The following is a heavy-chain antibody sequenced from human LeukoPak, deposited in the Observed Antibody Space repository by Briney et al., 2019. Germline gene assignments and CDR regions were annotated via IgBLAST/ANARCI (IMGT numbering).Heavy chain of an antibody. V-gene: IGHV4-39*07. J-gene: IGHJ6*03. Sequence: SETLSLTCSVSGGSINSYYWGWIRQPPGKGLEWIGSIYHSGSTYYNPSLKSRVIISVDTSKNQFSLKLSSVTAADTAVYYCARDGGVTYYYFYYYMDVWGKGTTVTVSS. D-gene: IGHD3-16*01. CDR2: IYHSGST. CDR3: ARDGGVTYYYFYYYMDV. CDR1: GGSINSYY.